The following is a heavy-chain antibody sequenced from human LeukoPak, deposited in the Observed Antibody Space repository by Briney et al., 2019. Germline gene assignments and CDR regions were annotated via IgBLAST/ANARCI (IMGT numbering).Heavy chain of an antibody. CDR3: ARGGFDY. Sequence: ASVKVSCNASGYTFTGYYIHWVRQAPGHGLEWMGWISPNSDDTNYAQKFRGRVNMTRDTSISTAYMELSRLRSDDTAIYYCARGGFDYWGQGTLVTVSS. CDR2: ISPNSDDT. CDR1: GYTFTGYY. J-gene: IGHJ4*02. V-gene: IGHV1-2*02.